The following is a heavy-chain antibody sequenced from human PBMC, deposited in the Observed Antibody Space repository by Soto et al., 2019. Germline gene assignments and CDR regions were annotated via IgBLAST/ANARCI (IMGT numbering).Heavy chain of an antibody. CDR2: ISSGSSI. J-gene: IGHJ4*02. CDR1: GLTCSSYS. Sequence: EVQLVESGGGLVQPGGSLRLSCAASGLTCSSYSMNWVRKAPGKGLEWVSYISSGSSIYYADSVKGRFTISRDNAKNSLYLQMNSLRDEDTAVYYCARDLGYGLFDYWGQGTLVTVSS. CDR3: ARDLGYGLFDY. V-gene: IGHV3-48*02. D-gene: IGHD5-18*01.